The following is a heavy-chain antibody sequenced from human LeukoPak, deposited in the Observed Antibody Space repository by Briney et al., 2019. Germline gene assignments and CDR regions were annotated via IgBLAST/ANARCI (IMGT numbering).Heavy chain of an antibody. CDR1: GFTFSDYY. D-gene: IGHD3-3*01. J-gene: IGHJ5*02. CDR3: ARDRDYDFWSGYSNRIGWLDP. Sequence: GGSLRLSCAASGFTFSDYYMSWIRQAPGKGLEWVSYISSSGSTIYYADSVKGRFTISRDNAKNSLYLQMNSLRAEDTAVYYCARDRDYDFWSGYSNRIGWLDPWGQGTLVTVSS. CDR2: ISSSGSTI. V-gene: IGHV3-11*04.